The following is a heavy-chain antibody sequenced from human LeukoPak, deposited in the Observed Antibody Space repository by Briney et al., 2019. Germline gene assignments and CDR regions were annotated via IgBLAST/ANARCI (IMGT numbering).Heavy chain of an antibody. D-gene: IGHD3-10*01. Sequence: EWMGWINPNSGGTNYAQKFQGRVTMTRDTSISIAYMELSRLRSDDTAVYYCARLMVRGVGYWGQGTLVTVSS. J-gene: IGHJ4*02. V-gene: IGHV1-2*02. CDR3: ARLMVRGVGY. CDR2: INPNSGGT.